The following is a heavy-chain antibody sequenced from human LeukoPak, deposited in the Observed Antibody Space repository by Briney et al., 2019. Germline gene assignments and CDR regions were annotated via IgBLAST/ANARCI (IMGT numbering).Heavy chain of an antibody. CDR2: ISSSGSTI. CDR1: GFTFSSYE. J-gene: IGHJ6*04. D-gene: IGHD3-10*02. CDR3: AELGITMIGGV. Sequence: GGSLRLSCAASGFTFSSYEMNWVRQAPGKGREWVSYISSSGSTIYYADSVKGRFTISRDNAKNSLYLQMNSLRAEDTAVYYCAELGITMIGGVWGKGTTVTISS. V-gene: IGHV3-48*03.